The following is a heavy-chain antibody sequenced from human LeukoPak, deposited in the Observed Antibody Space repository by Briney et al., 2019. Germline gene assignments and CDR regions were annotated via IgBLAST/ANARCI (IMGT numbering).Heavy chain of an antibody. CDR2: ISSRSSYI. Sequence: GGSLRLSCAASGFTFSSYSMNWVRQAPGKGLEWVSSISSRSSYIYYADSVKGRFTISRDNAKNSLYLQMNSLRAEDTAVYYCARDRIVQAFDIWGQGTMVTVSS. CDR3: ARDRIVQAFDI. J-gene: IGHJ3*02. D-gene: IGHD2/OR15-2a*01. V-gene: IGHV3-21*01. CDR1: GFTFSSYS.